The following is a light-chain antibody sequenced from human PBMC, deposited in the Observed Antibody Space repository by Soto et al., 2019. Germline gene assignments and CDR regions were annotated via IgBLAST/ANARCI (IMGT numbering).Light chain of an antibody. V-gene: IGKV1-27*01. CDR1: LAISNY. CDR3: QRYSTVPWA. Sequence: DIQMTQSPSSLSAFVGDSVTITCRASLAISNYLAWYQQRPGKVPKLLIYGASTLQSGVPSRFAGSGSGTEFSLTITSLQPEDVATYYCQRYSTVPWAFGQGNKVEIK. CDR2: GAS. J-gene: IGKJ1*01.